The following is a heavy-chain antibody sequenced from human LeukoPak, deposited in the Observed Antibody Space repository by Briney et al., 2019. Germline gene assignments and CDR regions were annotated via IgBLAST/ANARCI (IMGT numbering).Heavy chain of an antibody. CDR1: GFIFRNYA. V-gene: IGHV3-23*01. CDR2: ITGSGDTT. CDR3: AKWGDYDFLTGYYVSDF. Sequence: PGASLRPSCAASGFIFRNYAMRWVRQAPGKGLEWVSAITGSGDTTYYADSVKGRFTIARDNSKNTLYVEMNTLSAEDTAVYYCAKWGDYDFLTGYYVSDFGARGALVTVSS. J-gene: IGHJ4*02. D-gene: IGHD3-9*01.